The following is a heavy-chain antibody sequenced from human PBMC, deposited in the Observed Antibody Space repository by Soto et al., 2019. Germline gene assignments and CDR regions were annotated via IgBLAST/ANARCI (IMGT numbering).Heavy chain of an antibody. Sequence: QVQLVESGGGGVQPGRSLRLSCAASGFIFSNYAMHWVRQAPGKGLEWAAVISYDGSNKHNADSVKGRFTISRDNSKNTLYLQKNSLRAENTAVYYCARGRDYTTLGTPVYWGQGTLVTVSS. CDR3: ARGRDYTTLGTPVY. CDR2: ISYDGSNK. J-gene: IGHJ4*02. D-gene: IGHD4-4*01. CDR1: GFIFSNYA. V-gene: IGHV3-30*04.